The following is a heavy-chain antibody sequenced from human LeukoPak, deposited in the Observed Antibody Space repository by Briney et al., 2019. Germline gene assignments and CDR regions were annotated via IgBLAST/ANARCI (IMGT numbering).Heavy chain of an antibody. V-gene: IGHV4-61*02. CDR1: GGSISSGSYY. CDR2: IYTSGST. CDR3: ATSSPITMVPHVGYYYYMDV. D-gene: IGHD3-10*01. J-gene: IGHJ6*03. Sequence: PSETLSLTCTVSGGSISSGSYYWSWIRQPAGKGLEWIGRIYTSGSTNYNPSLKSRVTISVDTSKNQFSLKLSSVTAADTAVYYCATSSPITMVPHVGYYYYMDVWGKGTTVTISS.